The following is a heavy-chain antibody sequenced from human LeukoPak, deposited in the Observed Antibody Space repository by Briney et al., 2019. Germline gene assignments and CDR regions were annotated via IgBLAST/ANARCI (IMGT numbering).Heavy chain of an antibody. CDR3: ARGSLRLPDY. J-gene: IGHJ4*02. CDR2: INSDGSST. V-gene: IGHV3-74*01. D-gene: IGHD6-19*01. CDR1: GFTFSTYW. Sequence: GGSLRLSCAASGFTFSTYWMHWVRQAAGKGLVWVSRINSDGSSTSYADSVKGRFTISRDNAKNTLYLQMNSLRADDTAVYYCARGSLRLPDYWGQGTLVTVSS.